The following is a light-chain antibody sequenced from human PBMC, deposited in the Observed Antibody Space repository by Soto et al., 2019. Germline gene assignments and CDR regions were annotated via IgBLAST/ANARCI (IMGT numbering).Light chain of an antibody. CDR1: QGISGW. Sequence: DIQMTQSPSSVSASVGDRVTITCRASQGISGWLAWYQQKPGKAPKLLIYAASTLETGVPSRFSDGRSGTDFTLTINNLQPEDFATYYCQQATISQLTFGGGTKVEIK. CDR2: AAS. V-gene: IGKV1-12*01. CDR3: QQATISQLT. J-gene: IGKJ4*01.